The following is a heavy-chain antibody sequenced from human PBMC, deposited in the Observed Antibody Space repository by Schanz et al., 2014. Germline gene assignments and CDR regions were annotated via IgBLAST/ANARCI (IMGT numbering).Heavy chain of an antibody. Sequence: EEQLVESGGGLVQPGGSLRLSCAASGFTFSDHYMDWVRQAPGKGLEWVGRTRNKANSYTTEYAASVKGRFTISRDDSKNSLYLQMNSLKTEDTAVYYCARDNGDYYYGMDVWGQGTTVTVSS. CDR2: TRNKANSYTT. CDR3: ARDNGDYYYGMDV. CDR1: GFTFSDHY. J-gene: IGHJ6*02. V-gene: IGHV3-72*01. D-gene: IGHD4-17*01.